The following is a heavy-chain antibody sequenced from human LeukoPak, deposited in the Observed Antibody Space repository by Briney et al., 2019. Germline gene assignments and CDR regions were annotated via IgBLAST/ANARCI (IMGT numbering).Heavy chain of an antibody. CDR2: INPNSGGR. CDR3: ARVKAAGGSEGFDP. J-gene: IGHJ5*02. CDR1: GYTFTGYY. Sequence: ASVKVSCKASGYTFTGYYIHWVRQAPGQGLEWMGWINPNSGGRSYGQKFQGRVTMTRDTSISTAYMELSRLRSDDTAVYYCARVKAAGGSEGFDPWGQGTLVTVSS. V-gene: IGHV1-2*02. D-gene: IGHD6-13*01.